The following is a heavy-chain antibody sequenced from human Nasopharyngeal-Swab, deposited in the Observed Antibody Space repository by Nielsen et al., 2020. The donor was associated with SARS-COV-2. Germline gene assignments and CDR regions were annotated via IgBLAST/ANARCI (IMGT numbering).Heavy chain of an antibody. CDR3: TRVGEDTAMVDFDY. D-gene: IGHD5-18*01. Sequence: GESLKISCTASGFTFGDYAMSWVRQAPGKGLEWVGFIRSKAHGGTTEYAASVKGRFTISRDDSKSIAYLQMNSLKTEDTAVYYCTRVGEDTAMVDFDYWGQGTLVTVSS. CDR2: IRSKAHGGTT. J-gene: IGHJ4*02. V-gene: IGHV3-49*04. CDR1: GFTFGDYA.